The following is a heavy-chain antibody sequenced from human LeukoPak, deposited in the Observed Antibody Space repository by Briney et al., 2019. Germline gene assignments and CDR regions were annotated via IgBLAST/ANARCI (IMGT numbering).Heavy chain of an antibody. Sequence: PSETLSLTCTVSGGSISSSSYYWGWIRQPPGKGLEWIGSIYYSGSTYYNPSLKSRVTISADTSKNQFSLKLSSVTAADTAVYYCANAPAKSGWYYLFDYWGQGTLVTVSS. CDR1: GGSISSSSYY. J-gene: IGHJ4*02. D-gene: IGHD6-19*01. CDR2: IYYSGST. V-gene: IGHV4-39*01. CDR3: ANAPAKSGWYYLFDY.